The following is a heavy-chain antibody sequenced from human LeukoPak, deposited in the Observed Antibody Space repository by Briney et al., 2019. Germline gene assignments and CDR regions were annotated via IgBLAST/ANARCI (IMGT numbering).Heavy chain of an antibody. V-gene: IGHV1-69*04. CDR2: IIPILGIA. CDR3: ARGFPGIAAAGTGDY. CDR1: GGTFSSYA. J-gene: IGHJ4*02. Sequence: GSSVKVSCKASGGTFSSYAISWVRQAPGQGLEWMGRIIPILGIANYAQKFQGRVTITADKSTSTDYMELSSLRSEETAVYYCARGFPGIAAAGTGDYWGQGTLVTVSS. D-gene: IGHD6-13*01.